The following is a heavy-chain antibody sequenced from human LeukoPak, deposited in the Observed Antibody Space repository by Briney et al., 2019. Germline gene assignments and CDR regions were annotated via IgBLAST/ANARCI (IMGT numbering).Heavy chain of an antibody. CDR1: GFTFSSYA. J-gene: IGHJ4*02. CDR3: AKTTSQYDFWSGYYPLPDY. V-gene: IGHV3-23*01. Sequence: PGGSLRLSCAASGFTFSSYAMSWVRQAPGKGLEWVSAISGSGGSTYYADSVKGGFTISRENYKNSLYLQMNSLRAEDTAVYYCAKTTSQYDFWSGYYPLPDYWGQGTLVTVSS. D-gene: IGHD3-3*01. CDR2: ISGSGGST.